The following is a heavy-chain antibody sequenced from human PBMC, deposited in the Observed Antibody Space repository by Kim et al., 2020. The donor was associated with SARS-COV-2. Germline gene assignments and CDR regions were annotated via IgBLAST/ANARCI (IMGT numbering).Heavy chain of an antibody. Sequence: SETLSLTCTVSGGSISSSSYYWGWIRQPPGKGLEWIGSIYYSGSTYYNPSLKSRVTISVDTSKNQFSLKLSSVTAADTAVYYCARQGDLYWFDPWGQGTLVTVSS. J-gene: IGHJ5*02. V-gene: IGHV4-39*01. CDR2: IYYSGST. CDR3: ARQGDLYWFDP. CDR1: GGSISSSSYY.